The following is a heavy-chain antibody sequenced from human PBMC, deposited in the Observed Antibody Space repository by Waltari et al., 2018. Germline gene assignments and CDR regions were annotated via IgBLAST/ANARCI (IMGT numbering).Heavy chain of an antibody. CDR1: GFTFSSYS. CDR3: ARIKIAAAGDY. V-gene: IGHV3-48*01. J-gene: IGHJ4*02. D-gene: IGHD6-13*01. CDR2: SSSSSSAR. Sequence: EVQLVESGGGLVQPGGSLRLSCAASGFTFSSYSMNWVRQAPGKGLEWVSYSSSSSSARDEADSVEGRFTNSRDKAKNSLYLQMNSLRAEDTAVYDCARIKIAAAGDYWGQVTLVTVSS.